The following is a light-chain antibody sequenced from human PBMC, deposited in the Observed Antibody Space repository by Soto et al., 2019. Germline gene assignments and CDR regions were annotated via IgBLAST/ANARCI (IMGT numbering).Light chain of an antibody. V-gene: IGLV2-23*03. Sequence: QSALTQPASVSGSPGQSITISCTGTSSDVGSYNLVSWYQQHPGKAPKLMIYEGSKRPSGVSNRFSGSKSGNTASLTSSGLQAEDEADYYCCSYAYSSTFWVFGGGTKLPVL. CDR3: CSYAYSSTFWV. J-gene: IGLJ3*02. CDR2: EGS. CDR1: SSDVGSYNL.